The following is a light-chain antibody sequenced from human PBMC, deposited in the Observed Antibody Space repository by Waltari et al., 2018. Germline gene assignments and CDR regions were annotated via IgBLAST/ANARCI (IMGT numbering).Light chain of an antibody. Sequence: QSVLTQPPSVSGAPGQRVTISCTGSGSNIGAGYDVPWYQQLPRAAPKLLIYGSTSAPLGVPDRFFGSTSGTSASLAITGLQAEDEADYYCQSYDTSLRVVFGGGTKLTVL. J-gene: IGLJ2*01. CDR2: GST. CDR1: GSNIGAGYD. V-gene: IGLV1-40*01. CDR3: QSYDTSLRVV.